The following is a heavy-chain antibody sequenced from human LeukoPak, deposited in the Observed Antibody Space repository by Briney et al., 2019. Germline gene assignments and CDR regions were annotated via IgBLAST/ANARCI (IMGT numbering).Heavy chain of an antibody. CDR2: ISAYNGNT. Sequence: ASVKVSCKASGYTFTNYGITWVRQAPGQELEWMGWISAYNGNTNYAQKLQGRVTMTIDKTTSTAYMELRSLRSDDTAVYYCARGGANCSGGRCPLNWFDPWGQGTPVTVSS. D-gene: IGHD2-15*01. CDR1: GYTFTNYG. CDR3: ARGGANCSGGRCPLNWFDP. V-gene: IGHV1-18*01. J-gene: IGHJ5*02.